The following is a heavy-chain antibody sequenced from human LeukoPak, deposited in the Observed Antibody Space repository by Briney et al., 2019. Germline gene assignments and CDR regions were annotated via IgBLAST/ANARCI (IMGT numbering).Heavy chain of an antibody. V-gene: IGHV1-8*01. CDR2: MNPNSGNT. CDR3: ARGRGSGHKENWFDP. J-gene: IGHJ5*02. Sequence: GASVKVSCKASGYTFTTYDINWVRHAAGQGLEFMGWMNPNSGNTGYTQKFQGRVTMTRNTSISTAYMELSSLRSEDTAVYYCARGRGSGHKENWFDPWGQGTLVTVSS. CDR1: GYTFTTYD. D-gene: IGHD6-19*01.